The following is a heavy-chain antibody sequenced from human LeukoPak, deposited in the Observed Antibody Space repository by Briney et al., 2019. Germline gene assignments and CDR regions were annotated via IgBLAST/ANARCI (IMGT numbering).Heavy chain of an antibody. D-gene: IGHD3-22*01. Sequence: GGSLRLSCAASGFTFSSYAMSWVRQAPGKGLEGVSVLSGSGGSTYYADSVKGRFTISRDNSKNTLYLQMNSLRAEDTAVYYCARPHYYDSSGYFHWGQGTLVTVSS. CDR1: GFTFSSYA. V-gene: IGHV3-23*01. CDR3: ARPHYYDSSGYFH. J-gene: IGHJ4*02. CDR2: LSGSGGST.